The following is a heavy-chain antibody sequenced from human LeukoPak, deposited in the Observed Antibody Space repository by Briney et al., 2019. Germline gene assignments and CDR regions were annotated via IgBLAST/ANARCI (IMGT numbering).Heavy chain of an antibody. D-gene: IGHD3-22*01. CDR2: IYYSGST. CDR1: GGSISSYY. V-gene: IGHV4-59*01. CDR3: ARVLTYYYDSSGYYFDY. J-gene: IGHJ4*02. Sequence: PSETLSLTCTVSGGSISSYYWSWIRQPPGKGLEWIGYIYYSGSTNYNPSLKSRVTISVDTSKNQFSLKLSSVTAADTAAYYCARVLTYYYDSSGYYFDYWGQGTLVTVSS.